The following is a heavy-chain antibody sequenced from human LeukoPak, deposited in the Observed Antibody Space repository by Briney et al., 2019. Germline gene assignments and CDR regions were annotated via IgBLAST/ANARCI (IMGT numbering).Heavy chain of an antibody. D-gene: IGHD3-10*01. CDR1: GFTFDDYA. J-gene: IGHJ4*02. CDR3: AKDSRGFGELLEYYFDY. V-gene: IGHV3-9*01. CDR2: ISWNSGSI. Sequence: GGSLRLSCAASGFTFDDYAMHWVRQAPGKGLEWVSGISWNSGSIGYADSVKGRFTISRDNAKNSLYLQMNSLRAEDTALHYCAKDSRGFGELLEYYFDYWGQGTLVTVSS.